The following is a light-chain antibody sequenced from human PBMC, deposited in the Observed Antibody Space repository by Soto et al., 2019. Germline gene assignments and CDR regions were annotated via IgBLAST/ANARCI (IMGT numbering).Light chain of an antibody. CDR2: DVS. CDR3: NSYTSSSTHVV. Sequence: QPVLTQPASVSGSPGQSITISCTGTSSDVGGYNYVSWYQHHPGKAPKLMIYDVSNRPSGVSNRFSGSKSGNTASLTISGLQAEDEADYYCNSYTSSSTHVVFGGGTQLTVL. J-gene: IGLJ2*01. V-gene: IGLV2-14*03. CDR1: SSDVGGYNY.